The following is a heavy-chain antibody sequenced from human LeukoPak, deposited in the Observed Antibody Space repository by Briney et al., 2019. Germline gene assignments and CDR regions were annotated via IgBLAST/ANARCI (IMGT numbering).Heavy chain of an antibody. CDR3: ARGRGYSGYFGYYYMDV. J-gene: IGHJ6*03. Sequence: PSETLSLTCTVSGGSSSSYYWSWIRQPPGKGLEWIGYIYYSGSTNYNPSLKSRVTISLDTSKNQFSLKLSSVTAADTAVYYCARGRGYSGYFGYYYMDVWGKGTTVTISS. CDR1: GGSSSSYY. CDR2: IYYSGST. V-gene: IGHV4-59*01. D-gene: IGHD5-12*01.